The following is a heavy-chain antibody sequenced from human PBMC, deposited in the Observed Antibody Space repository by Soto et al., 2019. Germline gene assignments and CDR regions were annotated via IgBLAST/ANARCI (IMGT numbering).Heavy chain of an antibody. Sequence: QVQLVQSGAEVKKPGSSVKVSCKASGGTFSSYAISWVRQAPGQGLEWMGGIIPIFGTANYAQKFQGRVTITADESTSPAYMELSSLRSEDTAVYYCARLGYYDILTGRPYYYYGMDVWGQGTTVTVSS. CDR2: IIPIFGTA. V-gene: IGHV1-69*01. CDR3: ARLGYYDILTGRPYYYYGMDV. J-gene: IGHJ6*02. CDR1: GGTFSSYA. D-gene: IGHD3-9*01.